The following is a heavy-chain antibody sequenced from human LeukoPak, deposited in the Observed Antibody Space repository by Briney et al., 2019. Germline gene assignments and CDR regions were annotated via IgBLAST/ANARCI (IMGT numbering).Heavy chain of an antibody. J-gene: IGHJ6*03. Sequence: GETLRLSCAASGFTFSTYGMTWVRQAPGKGLEWVSAISDSGHRTFYADSVKGRVTISRDNSKNTLYLQMNSLRAEDTAVYYCAKDRCSNGIGCYYYYMDVWGKGTTVTISS. CDR1: GFTFSTYG. CDR2: ISDSGHRT. CDR3: AKDRCSNGIGCYYYYMDV. D-gene: IGHD2-8*01. V-gene: IGHV3-23*01.